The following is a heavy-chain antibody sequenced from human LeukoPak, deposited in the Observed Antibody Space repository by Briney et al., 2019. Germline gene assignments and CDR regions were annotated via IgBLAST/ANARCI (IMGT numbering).Heavy chain of an antibody. D-gene: IGHD1-26*01. CDR3: ARHPTPADEYYFDP. CDR1: GYSITNGFY. CDR2: IFRGGNT. J-gene: IGHJ5*02. Sequence: KPSETLSLTCAVSGYSITNGFYWGWIRQPPGKGLEWIGSIFRGGNTYYNPSLKSRVTISRDTSKNHFSLKLTSVTAADTAIYYCARHPTPADEYYFDPWGQGTLVTVSS. V-gene: IGHV4-38-2*01.